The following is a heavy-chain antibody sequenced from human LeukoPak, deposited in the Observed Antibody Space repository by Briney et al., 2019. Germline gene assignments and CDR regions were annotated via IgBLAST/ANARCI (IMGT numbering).Heavy chain of an antibody. V-gene: IGHV1-24*01. CDR2: FDPEDGET. J-gene: IGHJ4*02. CDR3: ARDQRYSGYDYYFDY. CDR1: GYTLTELS. Sequence: ASVKVSCKVSGYTLTELSMHWVRQAPGKGLEWMGGFDPEDGETIYAQKFQGRVTMTEDTSTDTAYMELSGLRSEDTAVYYCARDQRYSGYDYYFDYWGQGTLVTVSS. D-gene: IGHD5-12*01.